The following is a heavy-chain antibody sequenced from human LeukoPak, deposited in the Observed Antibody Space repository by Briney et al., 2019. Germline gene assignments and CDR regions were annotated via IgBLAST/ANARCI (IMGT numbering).Heavy chain of an antibody. CDR3: ASALSYGDYVDY. D-gene: IGHD4-17*01. V-gene: IGHV1-8*01. CDR2: MNPNSGNT. CDR1: GYTFTSYD. J-gene: IGHJ4*02. Sequence: ASVKVSCKASGYTFTSYDINWVRQATGQGLEWMGWMNPNSGNTGYAQKFQGRVTMTRNTSISTASMELSSLRSEDTAVYYCASALSYGDYVDYWGQGTLVTVSS.